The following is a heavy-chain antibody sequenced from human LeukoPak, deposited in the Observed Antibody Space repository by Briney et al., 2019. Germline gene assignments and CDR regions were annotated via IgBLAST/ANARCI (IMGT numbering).Heavy chain of an antibody. J-gene: IGHJ5*02. V-gene: IGHV4-34*01. D-gene: IGHD2-2*01. CDR2: INHIETT. Sequence: PSETLSLTCGVYGGSFSASHWSWIAHPPGMGREGIGEINHIETTKHDPSLKSRVTISVDTSKNQFSLKLSSVTAADTAVYYCARHAGGGYCSSTSCPNTWFDPWGQGTLVTVSS. CDR1: GGSFSASH. CDR3: ARHAGGGYCSSTSCPNTWFDP.